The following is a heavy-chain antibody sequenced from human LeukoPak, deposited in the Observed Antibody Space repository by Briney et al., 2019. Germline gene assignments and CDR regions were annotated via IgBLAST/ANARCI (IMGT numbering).Heavy chain of an antibody. V-gene: IGHV1-18*01. CDR2: ISAYSGNT. Sequence: ASVKVSCKASGYTFTSYGISWVRQAPGQGLEWMGWISAYSGNTNYAQKLQGRVTMTTDTSTSTAYMELRSLRSDDTAVYYCAREGGIAVAGQPVEYFQHWGQGTLVTVSS. J-gene: IGHJ1*01. CDR3: AREGGIAVAGQPVEYFQH. CDR1: GYTFTSYG. D-gene: IGHD6-19*01.